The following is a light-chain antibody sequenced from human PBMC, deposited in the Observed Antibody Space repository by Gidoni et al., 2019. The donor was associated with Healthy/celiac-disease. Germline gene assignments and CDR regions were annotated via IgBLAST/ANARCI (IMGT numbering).Light chain of an antibody. CDR1: QSISSY. J-gene: IGKJ4*01. V-gene: IGKV1-39*01. CDR3: QQGYSTPLT. Sequence: IQMTQYPSSLAASVGDRVTSTCRASQSISSYLNWYQQKPGKAPKLLIYAASSLQSGVPSRFSGSGSGTDFTLTISSLQPEDFATYYCQQGYSTPLTFGGGTKVEIK. CDR2: AAS.